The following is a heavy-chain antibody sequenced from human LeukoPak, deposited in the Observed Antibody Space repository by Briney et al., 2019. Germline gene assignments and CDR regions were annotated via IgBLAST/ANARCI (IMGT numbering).Heavy chain of an antibody. D-gene: IGHD3-10*01. V-gene: IGHV1-46*01. CDR1: YTFXXXL. J-gene: IGHJ5*02. CDR3: ARDLGLRGVTNWFDP. CDR2: IDPSGGST. Sequence: YTFXXXLMHWVRQAPGQGLEWMGIIDPSGGSTGYAQKFQGRVTMTRDTSTSTVYMELSSLRSEDTAVYYCARDLGLRGVTNWFDPWGQGTLVTVPS.